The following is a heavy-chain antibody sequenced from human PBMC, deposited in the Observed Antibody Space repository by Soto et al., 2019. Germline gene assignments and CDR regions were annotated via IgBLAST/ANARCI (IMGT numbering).Heavy chain of an antibody. CDR3: SRFIMVGGWFDPNYYHGMDV. D-gene: IGHD6-19*01. Sequence: QVQLVQSGAEVKKPGASVTVSCKTSGYTFSNYGIHWVRQATGQGLEWMGWISGYNGNTNYAQTVQGRVTMTTDTSTGTVYMELRSLKSDATAIYYCSRFIMVGGWFDPNYYHGMDVWGQGTTVTVSS. V-gene: IGHV1-18*01. CDR2: ISGYNGNT. J-gene: IGHJ6*02. CDR1: GYTFSNYG.